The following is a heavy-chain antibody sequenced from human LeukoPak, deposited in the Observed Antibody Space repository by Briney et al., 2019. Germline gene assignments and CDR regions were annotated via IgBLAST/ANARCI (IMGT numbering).Heavy chain of an antibody. J-gene: IGHJ6*02. CDR2: IYDSGST. D-gene: IGHD5-24*01. CDR3: ARGGSGYNSFYYYGMDV. V-gene: IGHV4-59*01. CDR1: GGSISSYY. Sequence: PSETLSLTCTVSGGSISSYYWSWIRQPPGKGLEWIGYIYDSGSTNYNPSLKSRVTISVDTSKNQFSLKLSSVTAADTAVYYCARGGSGYNSFYYYGMDVWGQGTTVTVSS.